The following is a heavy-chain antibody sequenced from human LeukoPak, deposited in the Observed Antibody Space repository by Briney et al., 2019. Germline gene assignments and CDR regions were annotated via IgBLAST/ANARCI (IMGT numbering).Heavy chain of an antibody. J-gene: IGHJ4*02. CDR2: IHYSGST. D-gene: IGHD6-19*01. Sequence: SETLSLTCTVSGGSISGYFWSWIRQPPGKGLEWIGYIHYSGSTNYNPSLNSRVTISVDTSKNQFSLKLSSVTAADTAVYYCARRWRTGIAVAGTPFDYWGRGTLVTVSS. CDR3: ARRWRTGIAVAGTPFDY. V-gene: IGHV4-59*12. CDR1: GGSISGYF.